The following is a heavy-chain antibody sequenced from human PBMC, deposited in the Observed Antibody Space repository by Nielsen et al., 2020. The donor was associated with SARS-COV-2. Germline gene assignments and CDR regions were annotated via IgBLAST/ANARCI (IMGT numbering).Heavy chain of an antibody. Sequence: GGSLRLSCAASGFTFDDYGMSWVRQAPGKGLEWVSGINWNGGSTGYADSVKGRFTISRDNAKNSLYLQMNSLGAEDTALYHCATLGYSSSSSDYYGMDVWGQGTTVTVSS. CDR3: ATLGYSSSSSDYYGMDV. D-gene: IGHD6-6*01. J-gene: IGHJ6*02. V-gene: IGHV3-20*01. CDR1: GFTFDDYG. CDR2: INWNGGST.